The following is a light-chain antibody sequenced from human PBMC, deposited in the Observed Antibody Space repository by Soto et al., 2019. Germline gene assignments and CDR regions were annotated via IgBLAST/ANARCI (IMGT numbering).Light chain of an antibody. J-gene: IGLJ2*01. CDR2: SNN. V-gene: IGLV1-44*01. Sequence: QSVLTQPPSASGTPGQRVTISCSGSSSNIGSNTVNWYQQLPGTAPKLLIYSNNQRPSGVPDRFSGSKSGTSASLAISGLQSEDEAEYYCAAWVDGVNGAVFGGGTTLTVL. CDR1: SSNIGSNT. CDR3: AAWVDGVNGAV.